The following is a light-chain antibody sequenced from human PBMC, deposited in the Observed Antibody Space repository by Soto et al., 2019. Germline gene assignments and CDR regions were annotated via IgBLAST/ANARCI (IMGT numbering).Light chain of an antibody. CDR1: QSISTY. CDR3: QQSYRDTLK. Sequence: EIQVTHDPASVWSSLFDIVTITFLASQSISTYLNWYQKKPGKAPNLLIYDASRLQSGVPSRFSGSGGGTDFTLSISRVQPEDFATYFCQQSYRDTLKFGQGTRLEIK. J-gene: IGKJ5*01. CDR2: DAS. V-gene: IGKV1-39*01.